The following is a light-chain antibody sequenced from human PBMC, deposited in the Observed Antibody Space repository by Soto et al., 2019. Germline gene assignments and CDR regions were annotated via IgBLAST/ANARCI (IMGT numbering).Light chain of an antibody. CDR1: RSVSTRF. V-gene: IGKV3-20*01. J-gene: IGKJ4*01. Sequence: EIVSTQSPGTLSLSPGERATLSCRASRSVSTRFLAWYQQKPGQAPRLLIYGASSRATGIPDRFSGSGSGTDFTLTISRLGPEDFAVYFCQQYGSSPLTFGGGTKVDIK. CDR2: GAS. CDR3: QQYGSSPLT.